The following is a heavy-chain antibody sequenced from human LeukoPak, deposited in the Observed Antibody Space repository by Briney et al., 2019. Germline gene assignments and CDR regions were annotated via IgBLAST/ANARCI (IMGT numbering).Heavy chain of an antibody. Sequence: SETLSLTCTVSGGSISSYYWSWIRQPPGKGLEWIGYIYYSGSTNYNPSLKSRVTISVDTSKNQFSLKLSSVTAADTAVYYCARVPPLDRLYYYYGMDVWGQGTTVTVSS. D-gene: IGHD3-16*02. CDR1: GGSISSYY. J-gene: IGHJ6*02. CDR2: IYYSGST. V-gene: IGHV4-59*01. CDR3: ARVPPLDRLYYYYGMDV.